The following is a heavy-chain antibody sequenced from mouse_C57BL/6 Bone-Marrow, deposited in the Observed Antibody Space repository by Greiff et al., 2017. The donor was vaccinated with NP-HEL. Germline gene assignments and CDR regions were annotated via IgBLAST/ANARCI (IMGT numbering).Heavy chain of an antibody. CDR2: IYPRSGNT. D-gene: IGHD1-1*02. CDR3: ARSGYYAWFAY. V-gene: IGHV1-81*01. Sequence: QVHVKQSGAELARPGASVKLSCKASGYTFTSYGISWVKQRTGQGLEWIGEIYPRSGNTYYNEKFKGKATLTADKSSSTAYMELRSLTSEDSAVYFCARSGYYAWFAYWGQGTLVTVSA. CDR1: GYTFTSYG. J-gene: IGHJ3*01.